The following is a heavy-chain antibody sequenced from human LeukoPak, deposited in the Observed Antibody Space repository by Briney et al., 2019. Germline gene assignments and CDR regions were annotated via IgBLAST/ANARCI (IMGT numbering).Heavy chain of an antibody. CDR1: GGSISSGGYY. CDR3: AREGRQYSLDY. Sequence: PSQTLSLTCTVSGGSISSGGYYWSWIRQPPGKGLEWIGYIYHSGSTYYNPSLKSRVTISVDRSKNQFSLKLSSVTAADTAVYYCAREGRQYSLDYWGQGTLVTVSS. D-gene: IGHD6-6*01. J-gene: IGHJ4*02. V-gene: IGHV4-30-2*01. CDR2: IYHSGST.